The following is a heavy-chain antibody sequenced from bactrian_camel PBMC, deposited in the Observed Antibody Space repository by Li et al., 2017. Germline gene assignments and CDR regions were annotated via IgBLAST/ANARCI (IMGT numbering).Heavy chain of an antibody. D-gene: IGHD5*01. J-gene: IGHJ4*01. CDR3: AAARIGFPSLARYLYEH. V-gene: IGHV3S40*01. CDR1: GITFSRHD. CDR2: ITSLPSLFRAA. Sequence: EVQLVESGGGLVQPGESLRLSCVASGITFSRHDMSWVRQAPGKEVEWVAGITSLPSLFRAASYADSVKGRFTISKDLVNDTVYLQMNNLRPEDTAMYYCAAARIGFPSLARYLYEHWGPGTQVTVS.